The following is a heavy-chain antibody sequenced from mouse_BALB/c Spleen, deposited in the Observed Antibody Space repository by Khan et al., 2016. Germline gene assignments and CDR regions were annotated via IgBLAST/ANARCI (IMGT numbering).Heavy chain of an antibody. Sequence: EVQLQESGPSLVKPSQTLSLTCSVTGDSITSGFWNWIRKFPGNQLEYMGYISYSGNTFYNHSLKSRISITRDTSKNQYSLQLNSDTTDVTATYYYTKYSLFYVDDWGQGTTLTVSS. CDR2: ISYSGNT. J-gene: IGHJ2*01. CDR3: TKYSLFYVDD. CDR1: GDSITSGF. V-gene: IGHV3-8*02. D-gene: IGHD2-3*01.